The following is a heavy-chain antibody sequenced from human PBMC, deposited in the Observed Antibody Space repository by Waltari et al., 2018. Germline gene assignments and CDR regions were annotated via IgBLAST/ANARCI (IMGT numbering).Heavy chain of an antibody. V-gene: IGHV4-34*01. D-gene: IGHD2-21*01. J-gene: IGHJ4*02. CDR3: ARRGYCGIDCYSNYFDF. CDR1: GGPFTFSY. Sequence: QVLLQQWGAGLLKPSETLSLTCAVYGGPFTFSYCSWIRQPPGEGREWIGEITHSGSTNYNPSLKGRVSISVDTPNNQFSLKLTSVTAADTAAYYCARRGYCGIDCYSNYFDFWGQGTLVTVSS. CDR2: ITHSGST.